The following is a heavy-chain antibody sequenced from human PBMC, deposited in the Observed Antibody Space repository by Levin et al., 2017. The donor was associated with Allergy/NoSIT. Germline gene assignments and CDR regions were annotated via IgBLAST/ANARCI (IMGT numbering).Heavy chain of an antibody. CDR2: IKSKSDGGAI. V-gene: IGHV3-15*01. Sequence: GGSLRLSCAASGFTFSNAWMTWVRQAPGKGLEWLGRIKSKSDGGAIEHAAPVQGRSTISRDDEEKTLFLQMTSLRTEATGMYYCTTDIVVMSSAMGYGGQGTRVTVSA. CDR3: TTDIVVMSSAMGY. D-gene: IGHD2-15*01. J-gene: IGHJ4*02. CDR1: GFTFSNAW.